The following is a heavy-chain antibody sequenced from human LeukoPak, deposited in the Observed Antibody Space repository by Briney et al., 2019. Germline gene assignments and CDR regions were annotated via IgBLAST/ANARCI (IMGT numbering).Heavy chain of an antibody. D-gene: IGHD3-9*01. CDR2: INWNGGNT. CDR1: GFTFDDYD. V-gene: IGHV3-20*04. Sequence: GGSLRLSCAASGFTFDDYDMTWVRQAPGKGLEWVSDINWNGGNTDYTDSVKGRFTISRDNAKNSLYLQMNSLRAEDTAVYYCAKRKRYFDWLLFRYYFDYWGQGTLVTVSS. CDR3: AKRKRYFDWLLFRYYFDY. J-gene: IGHJ4*02.